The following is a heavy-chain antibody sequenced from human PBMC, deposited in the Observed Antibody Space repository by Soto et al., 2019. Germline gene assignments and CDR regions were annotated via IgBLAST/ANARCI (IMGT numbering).Heavy chain of an antibody. Sequence: PGESLKISCKGSGYSFTSYWIGWVPQMPGKGLEWMGIIYPRDSDTRYSPSFQGQVTISANKPISTASLQWSSPKAQDTAMYCCASAGDRAMVWSFDIWGQGTMVTVSS. CDR2: IYPRDSDT. CDR1: GYSFTSYW. V-gene: IGHV5-51*01. CDR3: ASAGDRAMVWSFDI. J-gene: IGHJ3*02. D-gene: IGHD5-18*01.